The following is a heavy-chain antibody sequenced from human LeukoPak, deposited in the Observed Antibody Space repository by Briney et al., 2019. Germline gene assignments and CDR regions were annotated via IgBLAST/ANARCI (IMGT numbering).Heavy chain of an antibody. CDR3: AKDLGRFGELLDYFDY. D-gene: IGHD3-10*01. V-gene: IGHV3-21*01. CDR2: ISGSTSY. J-gene: IGHJ4*02. Sequence: GALRLSCAASGFIFSNFNMNWVRQAPGKGLEWVSLISGSTSYCADSVKGRFTISRDNAKNSLYLQMNSLRAEDTAVYYCAKDLGRFGELLDYFDYWGQGTLVTVSS. CDR1: GFIFSNFN.